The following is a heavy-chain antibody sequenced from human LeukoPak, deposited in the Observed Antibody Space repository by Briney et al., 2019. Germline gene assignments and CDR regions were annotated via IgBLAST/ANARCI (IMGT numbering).Heavy chain of an antibody. CDR2: ISAYNGNT. CDR3: ARDILAAAGSYYYGMDV. J-gene: IGHJ6*02. D-gene: IGHD6-13*01. CDR1: GYTFTSYG. Sequence: ASVKVSCKASGYTFTSYGISWVRQAPGQGLERMGWISAYNGNTNYAQKLQGRVTMTTDTSTSTAYMELRSLRSDDTAVYYCARDILAAAGSYYYGMDVWGQGTTVTVSS. V-gene: IGHV1-18*01.